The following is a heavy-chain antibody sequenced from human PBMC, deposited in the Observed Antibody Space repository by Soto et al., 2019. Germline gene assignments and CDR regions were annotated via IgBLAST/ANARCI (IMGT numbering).Heavy chain of an antibody. D-gene: IGHD2-2*01. CDR2: ISSSSSTI. J-gene: IGHJ3*02. V-gene: IGHV3-48*01. CDR1: GFTFSSYS. Sequence: GGSLRLSCAASGFTFSSYSMNWVRQAPGKGLEWVSYISSSSSTIYYADSVKGRFTISRDNAKNSLYLQMNSLRAEDTAVYYCARLLRREYCSSTSCQGPNDAFDIWGQGTMVTVSS. CDR3: ARLLRREYCSSTSCQGPNDAFDI.